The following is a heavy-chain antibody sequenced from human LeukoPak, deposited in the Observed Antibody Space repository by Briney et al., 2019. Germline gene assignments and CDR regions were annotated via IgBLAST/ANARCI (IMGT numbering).Heavy chain of an antibody. J-gene: IGHJ4*02. CDR1: GFTLSSYW. V-gene: IGHV3-74*01. D-gene: IGHD3-10*01. Sequence: PGGSQRLSCAASGFTLSSYWMHWVRQVPGKGLVWVSRINPDGSTTTYADSVKGRFTISRDDAKNTLYLQMNSLRAEDTAVYYCARVRVGAYDFEYWGQGTLVTVSS. CDR2: INPDGSTT. CDR3: ARVRVGAYDFEY.